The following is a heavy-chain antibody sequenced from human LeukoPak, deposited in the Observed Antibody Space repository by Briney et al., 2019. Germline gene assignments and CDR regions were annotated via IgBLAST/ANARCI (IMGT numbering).Heavy chain of an antibody. V-gene: IGHV3-23*01. CDR1: GFSFSNYA. Sequence: GGSLRLSCTAAGFSFSNYAMSWVRQAPGKGPEWVATVRNSDGPTHYVDSVKGRFTISRDNSRNTLYLQMNSLRAEDTALYYCAKDDDCSGDVRCYSGGAYDIWGQGTMVTVSS. CDR3: AKDDDCSGDVRCYSGGAYDI. CDR2: VRNSDGPT. J-gene: IGHJ3*02. D-gene: IGHD2-15*01.